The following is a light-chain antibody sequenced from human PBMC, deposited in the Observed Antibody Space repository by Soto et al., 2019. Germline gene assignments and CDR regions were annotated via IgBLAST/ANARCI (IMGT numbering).Light chain of an antibody. CDR3: PPHGSART. V-gene: IGKV3-11*02. J-gene: IGKJ1*01. CDR2: CGS. Sequence: SVWKQSPPTIYVSPREAAARPCRASQSVRSYLAWYQQKPGQGPRLLIYCGSNRATGMPSRFLCRGSVRDFTLTIPRPEPAGSPPNYGPPHGSARTYGRGTKVDIK. CDR1: QSVRSY.